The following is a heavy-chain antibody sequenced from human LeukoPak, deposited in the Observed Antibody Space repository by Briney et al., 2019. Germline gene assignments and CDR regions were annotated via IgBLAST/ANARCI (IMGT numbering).Heavy chain of an antibody. J-gene: IGHJ4*02. CDR1: GGSISSGGYY. CDR3: ARVYYGSGSYYFDY. CDR2: IYYSGST. Sequence: SETLSLTCTVSGGSISSGGYYWSWIRQHPGKGLEWIGYIYYSGSTYYNPSLKSRVTISVDTSKNQFSLKLSSVTAADTAVYYCARVYYGSGSYYFDYWGQGTLVTVPS. V-gene: IGHV4-31*03. D-gene: IGHD3-10*01.